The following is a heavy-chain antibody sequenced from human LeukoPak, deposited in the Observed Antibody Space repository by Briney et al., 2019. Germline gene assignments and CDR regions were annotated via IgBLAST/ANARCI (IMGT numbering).Heavy chain of an antibody. J-gene: IGHJ4*02. CDR2: IWYDGSNK. V-gene: IGHV3-33*06. CDR1: GFTFSSYG. Sequence: PGGSLRLSCAASGFTFSSYGMHWVRQAPAKGLEWVAVIWYDGSNKYYADSVKGRFTISRDNSKNTLYLQMDSLRAEDTAVYYCAKAGLWVNYYDSSGYDYWGQGTLVTVSS. D-gene: IGHD3-22*01. CDR3: AKAGLWVNYYDSSGYDY.